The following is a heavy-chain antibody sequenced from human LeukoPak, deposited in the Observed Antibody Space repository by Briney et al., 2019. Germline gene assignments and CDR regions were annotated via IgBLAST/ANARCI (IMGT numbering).Heavy chain of an antibody. CDR1: RGSTSSSSYY. V-gene: IGHV4-39*01. D-gene: IGHD6-6*01. CDR2: IYYSGST. Sequence: SETLSLTCTVSRGSTSSSSYYWGWIRQPPEKGLEWIGSIYYSGSTYYNPSLKSRVTISVDTSKNQSSLKLSSVTTADTAVYYCAVYSSSFGYWGQGTLVTVSS. CDR3: AVYSSSFGY. J-gene: IGHJ4*02.